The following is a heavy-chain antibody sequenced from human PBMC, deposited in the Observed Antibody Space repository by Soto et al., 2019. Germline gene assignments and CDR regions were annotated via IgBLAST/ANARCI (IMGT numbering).Heavy chain of an antibody. CDR2: IWYDGSNK. D-gene: IGHD6-13*01. V-gene: IGHV3-33*01. CDR1: GFTFSSYG. Sequence: GGSLRLSCAASGFTFSSYGMHWVRQAPGKGLEWVAVIWYDGSNKYYADSVKGRFTISRDNSKNTLYLQMNSLRAEDTAVYYCARGTRIAAVKPGGYYYYYMDVWGKGTTVTVSS. J-gene: IGHJ6*03. CDR3: ARGTRIAAVKPGGYYYYYMDV.